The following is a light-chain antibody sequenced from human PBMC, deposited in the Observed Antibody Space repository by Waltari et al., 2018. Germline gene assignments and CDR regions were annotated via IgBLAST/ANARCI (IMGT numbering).Light chain of an antibody. V-gene: IGLV2-23*01. J-gene: IGLJ1*01. CDR3: CSYTGSSTSYG. CDR2: EAP. CDR1: STDLARYTL. Sequence: QSALSQPASVSGSPGQSPTITCTGASTDLARYTLVAWYQHHPNRAPKLIIYEAPKRPSGISHRFSGAKSGATASLRISGLQADDEADYYCCSYTGSSTSYGCGGGTKVTVL.